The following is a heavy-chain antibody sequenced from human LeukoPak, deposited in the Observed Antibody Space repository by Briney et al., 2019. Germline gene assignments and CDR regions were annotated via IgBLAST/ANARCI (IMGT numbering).Heavy chain of an antibody. V-gene: IGHV3-23*01. CDR3: AKHYLKLFQNHDY. J-gene: IGHJ4*02. Sequence: GGSLRLSCAASGFTFSSYAMSWVRQAPGKGLEWVSAISGSGGSTYYAGSVKGRFTISRDNSKNTLYLQMNSLRAEDTAVYYCAKHYLKLFQNHDYWGQGTLVTVSS. CDR2: ISGSGGST. CDR1: GFTFSSYA. D-gene: IGHD1-14*01.